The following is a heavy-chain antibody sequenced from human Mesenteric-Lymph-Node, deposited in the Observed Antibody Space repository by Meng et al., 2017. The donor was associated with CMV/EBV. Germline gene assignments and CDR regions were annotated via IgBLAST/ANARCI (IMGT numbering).Heavy chain of an antibody. D-gene: IGHD2-2*01. V-gene: IGHV4-59*01. Sequence: GSLRLSCTVSGGSISTYYWTWIRRSPGKGLEWIGYISNSGTTNYNPSLKSRLTMSVDASQNQFSLSLSSVTAADTAVYYCAREAATRLGYQPRKSWFDPWGQGTLVTVSS. CDR3: AREAATRLGYQPRKSWFDP. CDR2: ISNSGTT. J-gene: IGHJ5*02. CDR1: GGSISTYY.